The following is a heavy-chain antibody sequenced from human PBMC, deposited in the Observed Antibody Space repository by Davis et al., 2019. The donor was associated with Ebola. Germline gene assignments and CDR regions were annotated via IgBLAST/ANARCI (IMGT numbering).Heavy chain of an antibody. CDR2: ISAIGGDT. V-gene: IGHV3-23*01. J-gene: IGHJ1*01. CDR3: AKLDYNDSYFQD. CDR1: GFTFSSYA. Sequence: GESLKISCAASGFTFSSYAMSWLRQAPGKGLEWVSRISAIGGDTYYADSVKVRFTISRDNSKNTLNLQMNSLRAEDTAIYYCAKLDYNDSYFQDWGQGTLVTVSS. D-gene: IGHD4-17*01.